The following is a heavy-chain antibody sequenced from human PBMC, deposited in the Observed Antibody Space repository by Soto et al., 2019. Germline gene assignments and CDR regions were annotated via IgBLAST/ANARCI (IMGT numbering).Heavy chain of an antibody. D-gene: IGHD6-19*01. CDR1: GGSISSGGYY. J-gene: IGHJ6*02. CDR3: ARQGGSSSGWYNYYYYYGMDV. V-gene: IGHV4-39*01. Sequence: PSETLSLTCTVSGGSISSGGYYWSWIRQHPGKGLEWIGYIYYSGSTYYNPSLKSRVTISVDTSKNQFSLKLSSVTAADTAVYYCARQGGSSSGWYNYYYYYGMDVWGQGTTVTVSS. CDR2: IYYSGST.